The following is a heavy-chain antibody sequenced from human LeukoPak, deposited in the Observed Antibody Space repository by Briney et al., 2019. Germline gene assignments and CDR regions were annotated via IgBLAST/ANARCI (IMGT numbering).Heavy chain of an antibody. Sequence: PGGSLRLSCAASGFTFSSYGMHWVRQAPGKGLEWVAVISYDGSNKYYADSVKGRFTISRDNSKNTLYLQMNSLRAEDTAVYYCAKGSGFTRGSVFTAFDPWGQGTLVTVSS. CDR1: GFTFSSYG. J-gene: IGHJ5*02. CDR3: AKGSGFTRGSVFTAFDP. V-gene: IGHV3-30*18. CDR2: ISYDGSNK. D-gene: IGHD3-10*01.